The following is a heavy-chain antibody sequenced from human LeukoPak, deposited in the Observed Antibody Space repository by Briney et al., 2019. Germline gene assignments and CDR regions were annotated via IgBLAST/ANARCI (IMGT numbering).Heavy chain of an antibody. Sequence: GGSLRLSCAASGFTISSYGMSWVRQAPGKGLEWVSTISGRRDSTSYADSVKGRFTISRDNSKNTLYLQMNSLRAEDTAVYYCAKEGRTTWYRGWFDSWGQGTLVIVSS. CDR1: GFTISSYG. V-gene: IGHV3-23*01. J-gene: IGHJ5*01. CDR2: ISGRRDST. D-gene: IGHD6-13*01. CDR3: AKEGRTTWYRGWFDS.